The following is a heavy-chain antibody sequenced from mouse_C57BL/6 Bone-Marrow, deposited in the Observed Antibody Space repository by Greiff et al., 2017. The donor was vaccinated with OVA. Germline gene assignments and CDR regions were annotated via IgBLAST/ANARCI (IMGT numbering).Heavy chain of an antibody. V-gene: IGHV1-53*01. J-gene: IGHJ1*03. CDR3: ALLWVRRKDWDLDV. CDR2: INPSNGGT. Sequence: VKLKQPGTELVKPGASVKLSCKASGYTFTSYWMHWVKQRPGQGLEWIGNINPSNGGTNYNEKFKSKATLTVDKSSSTAYMQLSSLTSEDSAVYYCALLWVRRKDWDLDVWGTGTTVTVSS. CDR1: GYTFTSYW. D-gene: IGHD2-14*01.